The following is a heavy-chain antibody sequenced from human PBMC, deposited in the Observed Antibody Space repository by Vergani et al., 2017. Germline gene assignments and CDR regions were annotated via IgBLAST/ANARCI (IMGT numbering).Heavy chain of an antibody. V-gene: IGHV3-23*01. CDR1: GFTFSSYA. CDR3: ASQYYYDSSGKRGY. J-gene: IGHJ4*02. CDR2: MSGSGGST. Sequence: EVQLLESGGGLVQPGGSLRLSCAASGFTFSSYAMSWVRQAPGKGLEWVSTMSGSGGSTYYADSVKGRFTISRDNSKNTLYLQMNSLRAEDTALYYCASQYYYDSSGKRGYWGQGTLVTVSS. D-gene: IGHD3-22*01.